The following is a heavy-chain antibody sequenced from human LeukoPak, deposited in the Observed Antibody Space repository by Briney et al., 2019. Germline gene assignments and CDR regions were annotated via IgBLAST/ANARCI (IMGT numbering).Heavy chain of an antibody. V-gene: IGHV4-38-2*02. J-gene: IGHJ5*02. CDR3: ARDVILLWFGEIREVWFDP. CDR1: GYSISSGYY. D-gene: IGHD3-10*01. Sequence: SETLSLTCTVSGYSISSGYYWGWIRQPPGKGLEWIESIYHSGSTYYNPSLKSRVTISVDTSKNQFSLKLSSVTAADTAVYYCARDVILLWFGEIREVWFDPWGQGTLVTVSS. CDR2: IYHSGST.